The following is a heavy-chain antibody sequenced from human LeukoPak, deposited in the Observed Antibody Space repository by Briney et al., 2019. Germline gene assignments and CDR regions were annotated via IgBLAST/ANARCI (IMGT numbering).Heavy chain of an antibody. Sequence: GASVKVSCKAPGGTFSSYAISWVRQAPGQGLEWMGGIIPIFGTANYAQKFQGRVTITADESTSTAYMELSSLRSEDTAVYYCARPARPLRGGSCQLDYWGQGTLVTVSS. CDR2: IIPIFGTA. J-gene: IGHJ4*02. CDR3: ARPARPLRGGSCQLDY. D-gene: IGHD2-15*01. CDR1: GGTFSSYA. V-gene: IGHV1-69*13.